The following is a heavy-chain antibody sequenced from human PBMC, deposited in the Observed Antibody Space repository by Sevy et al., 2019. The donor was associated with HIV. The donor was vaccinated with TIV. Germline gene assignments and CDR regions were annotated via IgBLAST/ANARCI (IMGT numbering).Heavy chain of an antibody. CDR2: IYTSGST. J-gene: IGHJ6*03. D-gene: IGHD5-12*01. V-gene: IGHV4-4*07. CDR1: GGSISSYY. CDR3: ARDRRDGYNSRPYYYYYMDV. Sequence: SETLSLTCTVSGGSISSYYWSWIRQPAGKGLEWIGRIYTSGSTNYNPSLKSRVTMSVDTSKNQFSLKLSSVTAADTAVDYCARDRRDGYNSRPYYYYYMDVWGKGTTVTVSS.